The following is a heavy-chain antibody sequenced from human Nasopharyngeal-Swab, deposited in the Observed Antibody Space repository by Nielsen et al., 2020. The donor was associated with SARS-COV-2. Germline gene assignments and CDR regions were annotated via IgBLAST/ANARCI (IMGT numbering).Heavy chain of an antibody. D-gene: IGHD1-14*01. CDR1: GFTFSSYA. V-gene: IGHV3-30-3*01. Sequence: GESLKISCAASGFTFSSYAMHWVRQAPGKGLECVAVISYDGSNKYYADSVKGRFTISRDNSKNTLYLQMNSLRAEDTAVYYCARTTPSMDVWGQGTTVTVSS. J-gene: IGHJ6*02. CDR2: ISYDGSNK. CDR3: ARTTPSMDV.